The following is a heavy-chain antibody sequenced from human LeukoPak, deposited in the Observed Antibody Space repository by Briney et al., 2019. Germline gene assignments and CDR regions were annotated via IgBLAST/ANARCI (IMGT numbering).Heavy chain of an antibody. V-gene: IGHV3-7*01. J-gene: IGHJ6*02. Sequence: GGSLRLSCAASELTFSGYWMNWVRQAPGKGLQWVGNIRQDGGQTHYSDSVKGRFTISRDNAKNSLYLQMNSLRAEDTAVYYCARQYSSSWYVSYYYGMDVWGQGTTVTVSS. CDR2: IRQDGGQT. CDR1: ELTFSGYW. CDR3: ARQYSSSWYVSYYYGMDV. D-gene: IGHD6-13*01.